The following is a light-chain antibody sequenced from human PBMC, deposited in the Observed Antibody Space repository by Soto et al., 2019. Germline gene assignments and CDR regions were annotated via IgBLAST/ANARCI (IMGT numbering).Light chain of an antibody. CDR1: QSVSSSY. Sequence: ESVLTQSPGTLSLSPGERATLSCRASQSVSSSYLAWYQQKPGQAPRLLIYGASSRATGIPDRFSGSGSGTDFTLTNSRLEPEYFAVYYCQQYGSSPRTFGQGTKVEIK. V-gene: IGKV3-20*01. CDR3: QQYGSSPRT. J-gene: IGKJ1*01. CDR2: GAS.